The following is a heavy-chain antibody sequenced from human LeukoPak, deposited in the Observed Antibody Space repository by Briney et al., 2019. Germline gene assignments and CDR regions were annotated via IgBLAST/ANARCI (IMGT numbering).Heavy chain of an antibody. CDR1: GFTFSSYA. CDR2: IGSGGST. Sequence: GGSLRLSCAASGFTFSSYAMYWVRQAPGKGLEWVSGIGSGGSTHYADSVKGRFTISRDNSKNTLYLQMNSLRAEDTAVYYCAKARGATYGTYYFDYWGQGTLVTVSS. J-gene: IGHJ4*02. CDR3: AKARGATYGTYYFDY. V-gene: IGHV3-23*01. D-gene: IGHD4/OR15-4a*01.